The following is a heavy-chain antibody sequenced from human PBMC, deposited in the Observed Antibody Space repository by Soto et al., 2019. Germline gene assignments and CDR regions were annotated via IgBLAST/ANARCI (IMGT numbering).Heavy chain of an antibody. CDR3: ARGPWGDGDYVGWFDP. V-gene: IGHV3-13*01. CDR2: IGTAGDT. Sequence: EVQLVESGGGLVQPGGSLRLSCAASGFTFSSYDMHWVRQATGKGLEWVSAIGTAGDTYYPGSVKGRFTISRENAKNSLDLQMNSLRAEDTAVYYCARGPWGDGDYVGWFDPWGQGTLVTVSS. CDR1: GFTFSSYD. D-gene: IGHD4-17*01. J-gene: IGHJ5*02.